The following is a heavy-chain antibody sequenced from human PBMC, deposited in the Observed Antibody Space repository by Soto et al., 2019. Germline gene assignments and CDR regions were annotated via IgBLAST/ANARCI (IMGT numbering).Heavy chain of an antibody. CDR3: ARGLIVVVPAAMVYYYYGMDV. D-gene: IGHD2-2*01. J-gene: IGHJ6*02. CDR1: GYTFTSYA. CDR2: INAGNGNT. Sequence: QVQLVQSGAEVKKPGASVKVSCKASGYTFTSYAMHWVRQAPGQRLEWMGWINAGNGNTKYSQKFQGRVTITRDTSASTAYMVLSSLRSEDTAVYYCARGLIVVVPAAMVYYYYGMDVWGQGTTVTVSS. V-gene: IGHV1-3*01.